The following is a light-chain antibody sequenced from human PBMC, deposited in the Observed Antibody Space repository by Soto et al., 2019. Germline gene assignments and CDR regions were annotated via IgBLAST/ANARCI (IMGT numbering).Light chain of an antibody. CDR3: LSHTGSRML. CDR1: SSDVGDYNY. J-gene: IGLJ3*02. CDR2: EVT. V-gene: IGLV2-14*01. Sequence: QSVLTQPASVSGSPRQSITISCTGASSDVGDYNYVSWYQEHPGQVPKLIIFEVTTRPSGVSDRFSGSRSGNTASLTISGLQAEDEADYYCLSHTGSRMLFGGGTKLTVL.